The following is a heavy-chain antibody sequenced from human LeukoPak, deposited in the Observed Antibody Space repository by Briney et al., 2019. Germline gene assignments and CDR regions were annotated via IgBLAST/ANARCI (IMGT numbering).Heavy chain of an antibody. D-gene: IGHD2-21*02. J-gene: IGHJ5*02. CDR2: IYYSGST. Sequence: SETLSLTCTVSGGSISSGGYYWSWIRQHPGKGLEWIGYIYYSGSTYYNPSLKSRVTISVDTSKNQFSLKLSSVTAADTAVYYCARDRATLTYCGGDCYSFGWFDPWGQGTLVTVSS. V-gene: IGHV4-31*03. CDR1: GGSISSGGYY. CDR3: ARDRATLTYCGGDCYSFGWFDP.